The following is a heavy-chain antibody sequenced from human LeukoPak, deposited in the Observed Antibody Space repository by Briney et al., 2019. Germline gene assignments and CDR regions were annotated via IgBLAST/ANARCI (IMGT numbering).Heavy chain of an antibody. CDR2: ISGSGGST. J-gene: IGHJ5*02. Sequence: GGSLRLSCAASGFTFSGYAMSWVRQAPGKGLEWVSAISGSGGSTYYADSVKGRFTISRDNSKNTLYLQMNSLRAEDTAVYYCAKAPSYDFWSGYSGQNWFDPWGQGTLVTVSS. D-gene: IGHD3-3*01. CDR3: AKAPSYDFWSGYSGQNWFDP. CDR1: GFTFSGYA. V-gene: IGHV3-23*01.